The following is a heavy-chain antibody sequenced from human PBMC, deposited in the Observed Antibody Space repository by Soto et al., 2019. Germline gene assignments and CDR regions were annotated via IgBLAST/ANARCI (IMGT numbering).Heavy chain of an antibody. D-gene: IGHD3-10*01. Sequence: PGGSLRLSCAASGFTVSSSYMTWVRQAPGKGLEWVSIIYSGGTTYYADSVKGRFTISRDNSKNTLYLQMNSLRAEDTALYYCARALWLIVYYYDYWGQETLVTVSS. CDR1: GFTVSSSY. J-gene: IGHJ4*02. CDR2: IYSGGTT. CDR3: ARALWLIVYYYDY. V-gene: IGHV3-53*01.